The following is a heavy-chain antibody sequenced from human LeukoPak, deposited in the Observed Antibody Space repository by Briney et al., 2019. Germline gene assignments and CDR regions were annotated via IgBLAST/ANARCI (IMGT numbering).Heavy chain of an antibody. CDR1: VGPISSGGYY. V-gene: IGHV4-30-2*01. Sequence: QVKLQESGPGLGRPPQTLSLTCTVSVGPISSGGYYWSWFRQPPGKGLEWIGYIYHSGSTYYNPSLKSRVTISVDTSKNQFSLKLSSVTAADTAVYYCARFGSGWHYFDYWGQGTLVTVSS. D-gene: IGHD6-19*01. CDR2: IYHSGST. CDR3: ARFGSGWHYFDY. J-gene: IGHJ4*02.